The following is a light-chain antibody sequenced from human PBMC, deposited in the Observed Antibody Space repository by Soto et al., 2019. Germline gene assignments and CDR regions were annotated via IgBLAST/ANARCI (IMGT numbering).Light chain of an antibody. CDR3: CSYAGTYTLV. V-gene: IGLV2-11*01. CDR2: DVS. Sequence: QSALTQPRSVSGSPGQSVTISCTGSSSDVGGYDFVSWYQQHPGKAPELMISDVSERPSGVPDRFSGSKSANTASLTISGLQAEDEADYYCCSYAGTYTLVFGGGTKLTVL. J-gene: IGLJ3*02. CDR1: SSDVGGYDF.